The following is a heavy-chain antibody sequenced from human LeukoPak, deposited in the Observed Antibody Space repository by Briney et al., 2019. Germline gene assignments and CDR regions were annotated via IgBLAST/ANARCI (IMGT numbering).Heavy chain of an antibody. Sequence: ASVKVSCKASGYTFTNYDINWVRQATGQGLEWMGWMNPNSGNIGYAQKFQGRVTMTRNTSISTAYMELSSLRSEDTAVYYCARGRGNDGIFDYWGQGTLVTVSS. CDR1: GYTFTNYD. CDR2: MNPNSGNI. J-gene: IGHJ4*02. D-gene: IGHD1-1*01. CDR3: ARGRGNDGIFDY. V-gene: IGHV1-8*01.